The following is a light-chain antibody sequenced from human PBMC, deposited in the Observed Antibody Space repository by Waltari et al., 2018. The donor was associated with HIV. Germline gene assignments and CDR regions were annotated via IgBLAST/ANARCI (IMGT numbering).Light chain of an antibody. CDR3: AVWDDNLSAWV. Sequence: QSVLTQSPSASGTPGQRVPISCSGGSSNIGKNYVYWFQQLPGTGPKLLIYWGSQRPSGVPDRFSGSKSGTSASLAISGLRSEDEADYYCAVWDDNLSAWVFGGGTKLTVL. CDR2: WGS. V-gene: IGLV1-47*01. CDR1: SSNIGKNY. J-gene: IGLJ3*02.